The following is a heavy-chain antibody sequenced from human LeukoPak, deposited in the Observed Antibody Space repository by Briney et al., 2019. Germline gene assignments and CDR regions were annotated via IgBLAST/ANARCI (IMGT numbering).Heavy chain of an antibody. Sequence: SETLSLTCAVYGGSFSGYYWSWIRQPPGKGLEWIGEINHSGSTNYNPSLKSRVTISVDTSKNQFSLKLSSVTAADTAVYYCARPVPYYDFWSGSGGWFDPWGQGTPVTVSS. CDR3: ARPVPYYDFWSGSGGWFDP. CDR2: INHSGST. V-gene: IGHV4-34*01. J-gene: IGHJ5*02. CDR1: GGSFSGYY. D-gene: IGHD3-3*01.